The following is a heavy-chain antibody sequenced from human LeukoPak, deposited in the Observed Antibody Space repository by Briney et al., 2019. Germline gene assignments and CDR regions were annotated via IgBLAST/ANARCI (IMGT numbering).Heavy chain of an antibody. J-gene: IGHJ4*02. D-gene: IGHD3-3*01. CDR1: GYTFTSYG. CDR2: ISTNNGNT. V-gene: IGHV1-18*01. Sequence: ASVKVSCKASGYTFTSYGITWMRQAPGQGLEWMGWISTNNGNTNYVQKFQGRVTMTTDASTSTAYMELRSLTSDDTAVYYCARDLEFPDYWGQGTLVTVSS. CDR3: ARDLEFPDY.